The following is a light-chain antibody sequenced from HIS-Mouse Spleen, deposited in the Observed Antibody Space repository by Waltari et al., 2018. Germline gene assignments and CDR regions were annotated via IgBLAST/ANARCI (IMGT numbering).Light chain of an antibody. CDR1: SSVVGSYNL. CDR2: EGS. CDR3: CSYAGSSTWV. J-gene: IGLJ3*02. V-gene: IGLV2-23*01. Sequence: QSALTQPASVSGSPGQSITISCTGTSSVVGSYNLVSWYQHPPGKAPKLMIYEGSKRPSAVSNRFSGSKSGNTASLTISGLQAEDEADYYCCSYAGSSTWVFGGGTKLTVL.